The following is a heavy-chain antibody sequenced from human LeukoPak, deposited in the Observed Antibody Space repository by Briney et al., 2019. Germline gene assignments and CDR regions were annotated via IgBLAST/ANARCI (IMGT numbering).Heavy chain of an antibody. Sequence: SETLSLTCTVSGGSISSYYWSWIRQPPGKGLEWIGYIYYSGSTNYNPSLMSRVTISVDTSKNQFSLKLSSVTAADTAGYYCAGYSSSKSFDYWGQGTLVTVSS. CDR2: IYYSGST. CDR3: AGYSSSKSFDY. J-gene: IGHJ4*02. D-gene: IGHD6-6*01. CDR1: GGSISSYY. V-gene: IGHV4-59*01.